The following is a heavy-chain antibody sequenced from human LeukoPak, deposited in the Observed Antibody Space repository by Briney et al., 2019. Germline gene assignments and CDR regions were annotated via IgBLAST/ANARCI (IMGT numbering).Heavy chain of an antibody. V-gene: IGHV4-38-2*01. CDR2: IYHSGST. CDR3: ARGGYSGDPPLDY. D-gene: IGHD4-17*01. CDR1: GYSICSGYY. J-gene: IGHJ4*02. Sequence: SETLSLTCAVSGYSICSGYYWGWIRQPPGKGLEWIGSIYHSGSTYYNPSLKSRVTISVYTSKNQFSLKLSSVTAADTAVYYCARGGYSGDPPLDYWGQGTLVTVSS.